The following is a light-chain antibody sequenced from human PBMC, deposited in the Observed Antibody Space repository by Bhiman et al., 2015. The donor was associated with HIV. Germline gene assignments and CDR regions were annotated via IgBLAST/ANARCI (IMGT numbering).Light chain of an antibody. CDR3: SSYAGSTKGYV. CDR1: SSDVGGYNY. V-gene: IGLV2-8*01. J-gene: IGLJ1*01. CDR2: EVS. Sequence: QSALTQPPSASGSPGQSVTISCTGTSSDVGGYNYVSWFQQHPGKAPKLIIYEVSKRPSGVPDRFSGSKSGNTASLTVSGLQAEDEADYYCSSYAGSTKGYVFGTGTKVTVL.